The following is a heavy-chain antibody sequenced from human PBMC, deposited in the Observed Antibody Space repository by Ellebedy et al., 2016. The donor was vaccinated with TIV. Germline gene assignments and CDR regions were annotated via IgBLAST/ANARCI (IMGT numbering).Heavy chain of an antibody. J-gene: IGHJ4*02. Sequence: GESLKISXKGSGYSFTSYWIGWVRQMPGKGLEWMGIIYPGDSDTRYSPSFQGQVTISADKSISTAYLQWSSLKASDTAMYYCARLAHPSRYYDSSGYYLPNFDYWGQGTLVTVSS. D-gene: IGHD3-22*01. CDR3: ARLAHPSRYYDSSGYYLPNFDY. CDR2: IYPGDSDT. CDR1: GYSFTSYW. V-gene: IGHV5-51*01.